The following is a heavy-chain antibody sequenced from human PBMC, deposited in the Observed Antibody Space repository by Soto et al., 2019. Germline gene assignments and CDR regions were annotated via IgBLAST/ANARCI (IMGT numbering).Heavy chain of an antibody. J-gene: IGHJ4*02. D-gene: IGHD6-19*01. V-gene: IGHV3-30*18. Sequence: GGSLRLSCAASGFTFSSYGMHWVRQAPGKGLEWVAVISYDGSNKYYADSVKGRFTISRDNSKNTLYLQMNSLRAEDTAVYYCAKDQRYSSGWYGGDYWGQGTLVTVSS. CDR2: ISYDGSNK. CDR1: GFTFSSYG. CDR3: AKDQRYSSGWYGGDY.